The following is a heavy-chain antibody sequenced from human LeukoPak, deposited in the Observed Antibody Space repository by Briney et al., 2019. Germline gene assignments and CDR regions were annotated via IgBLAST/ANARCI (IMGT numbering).Heavy chain of an antibody. Sequence: SVKVCCKASGGTFSSYAISWVRQAPGQGLEWMGGIIPIFGTANYAQKFQGRVTITTDESTSTAYMELSSLRSEDTAVYYSARGRGSSSLPIYYYYMDVWGKGTTVTVSS. CDR2: IIPIFGTA. V-gene: IGHV1-69*05. D-gene: IGHD6-6*01. J-gene: IGHJ6*03. CDR3: ARGRGSSSLPIYYYYMDV. CDR1: GGTFSSYA.